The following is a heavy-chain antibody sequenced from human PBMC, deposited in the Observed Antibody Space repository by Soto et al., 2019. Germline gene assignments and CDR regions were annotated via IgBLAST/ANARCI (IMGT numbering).Heavy chain of an antibody. CDR1: GFTFSSYA. CDR3: AKDGGYSDRYSPRYYSGMDV. J-gene: IGHJ6*02. Sequence: PGGSLRLSCAASGFTFSSYAMSWVRQAPGKGLEWVSAISGSGGSTYYADSVKGRFTISRDNSNNTLYLQMNSLRAEDTAVYYCAKDGGYSDRYSPRYYSGMDVWGHGTTVTVSS. V-gene: IGHV3-23*01. CDR2: ISGSGGST. D-gene: IGHD5-18*01.